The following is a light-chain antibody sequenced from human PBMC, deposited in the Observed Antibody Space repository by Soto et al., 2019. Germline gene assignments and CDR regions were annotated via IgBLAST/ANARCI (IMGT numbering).Light chain of an antibody. Sequence: DIPLNQSPSFLSSPVRNRVSIPCRASQGISSYLAWYQQKPGKAPKLLIYAASTLQSGVPSRFSGSGSGTEFTLTISSLQPEDFATYYCQQLNSYPITFGQGTRLEIK. CDR2: AAS. J-gene: IGKJ5*01. CDR3: QQLNSYPIT. V-gene: IGKV1-9*01. CDR1: QGISSY.